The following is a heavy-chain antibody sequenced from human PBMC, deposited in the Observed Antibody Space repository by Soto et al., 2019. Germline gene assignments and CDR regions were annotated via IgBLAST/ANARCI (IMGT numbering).Heavy chain of an antibody. CDR3: ARAPHFWSGYSGGYGMDV. V-gene: IGHV1-2*04. Sequence: QVQLVQSGAEVKKPGASVKVSCKASGYTFTGYYMHWVRQAPGQGLEWMGWINPNSGGTNYAQKFQGWVTMTRDTSISTAYMELSRLRSDDTAVYYCARAPHFWSGYSGGYGMDVWGQGTKVTVSS. CDR2: INPNSGGT. CDR1: GYTFTGYY. D-gene: IGHD3-3*01. J-gene: IGHJ6*02.